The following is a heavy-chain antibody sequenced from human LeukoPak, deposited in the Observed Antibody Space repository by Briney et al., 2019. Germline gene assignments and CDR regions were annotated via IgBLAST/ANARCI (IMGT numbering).Heavy chain of an antibody. CDR2: ISWNSVGI. V-gene: IGHV3-9*01. Sequence: LSLTCTVSGGSISGYSWTWVRQAPGKGLEWVSGISWNSVGIGYADSVKGRFTISRDNAKNSLYLQMNSLRAEDTALYYCARSCRSGYYSGFDYWGQGTLVTVSS. D-gene: IGHD3-3*01. CDR1: GGSISGYS. J-gene: IGHJ4*02. CDR3: ARSCRSGYYSGFDY.